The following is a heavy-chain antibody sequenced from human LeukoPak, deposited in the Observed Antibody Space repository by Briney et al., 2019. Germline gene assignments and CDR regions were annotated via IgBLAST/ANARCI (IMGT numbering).Heavy chain of an antibody. CDR3: ARASKGVASVDP. CDR1: GHSISSGYY. Sequence: SETLSLTCTVSGHSISSGYYWGWIRQPPGKGLEWIGSIYHSGSTYYNPSLKSRVTISVDTSKNQFSLKLSSVTAADTAVYYCARASKGVASVDPWGQGTLVTVSS. CDR2: IYHSGST. V-gene: IGHV4-38-2*02. J-gene: IGHJ5*02. D-gene: IGHD4-11*01.